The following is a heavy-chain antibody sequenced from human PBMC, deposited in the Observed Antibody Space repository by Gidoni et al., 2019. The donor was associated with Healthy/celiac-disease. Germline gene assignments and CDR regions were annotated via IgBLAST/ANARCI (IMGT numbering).Heavy chain of an antibody. V-gene: IGHV1-2*04. CDR3: ARAGIAAAGTKSYYGMDV. CDR1: GYTFTGYY. CDR2: INPNSGGT. Sequence: QVQLVQSGAEVKKPGASVKVSCKASGYTFTGYYMHWVRQAPGQGLEWMGWINPNSGGTNYAQKFQGWVTMTRDTSISTAYMELSRLRSDDTAVYYCARAGIAAAGTKSYYGMDVWGQGTTVTVSS. J-gene: IGHJ6*02. D-gene: IGHD6-13*01.